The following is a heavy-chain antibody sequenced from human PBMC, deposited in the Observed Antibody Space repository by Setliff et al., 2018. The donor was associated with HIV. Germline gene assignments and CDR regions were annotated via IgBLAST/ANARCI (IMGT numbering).Heavy chain of an antibody. V-gene: IGHV1-2*02. CDR1: GYTFTVNH. D-gene: IGHD1-26*01. J-gene: IGHJ4*02. Sequence: ASVKVSCKTSGYTFTVNHLHWVRQAPGQGVEWVGKISPDSGDTFYAQKFQGRVTLTRDTSITTAYMELSTLRDDDTAVYYCARAIAWGGSYWNFDYWGQGTLVTVSS. CDR2: ISPDSGDT. CDR3: ARAIAWGGSYWNFDY.